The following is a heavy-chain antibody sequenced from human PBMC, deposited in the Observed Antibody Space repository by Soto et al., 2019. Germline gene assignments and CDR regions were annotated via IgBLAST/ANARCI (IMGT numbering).Heavy chain of an antibody. V-gene: IGHV3-23*01. CDR3: SADPIAVAGKGPDY. CDR2: ISGSGGST. Sequence: GGSLRLSCAASGFTFSSYAMSWVRQAPGKGLEWVSAISGSGGSTYYADSVKGRFTISRDNSKNTLYLQMNSLRAEDTAVYYCSADPIAVAGKGPDYWGQGTLVTVSS. D-gene: IGHD6-19*01. J-gene: IGHJ4*02. CDR1: GFTFSSYA.